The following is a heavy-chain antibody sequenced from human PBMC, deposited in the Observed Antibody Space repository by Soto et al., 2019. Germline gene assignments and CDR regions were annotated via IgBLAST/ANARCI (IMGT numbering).Heavy chain of an antibody. CDR3: ARELRFLEWSSTEYYYYYGMDV. Sequence: SQTLSLTCAISGDSVSSNSAAWNWIRQSPSRGLEWLGRTYYRSKWYNDYAVSVKSRMTINPDTSKNQFSLQLNSVTPEDTAVYYCARELRFLEWSSTEYYYYYGMDVWGQGTTVTVSS. CDR1: GDSVSSNSAA. CDR2: TYYRSKWYN. D-gene: IGHD3-3*01. J-gene: IGHJ6*02. V-gene: IGHV6-1*01.